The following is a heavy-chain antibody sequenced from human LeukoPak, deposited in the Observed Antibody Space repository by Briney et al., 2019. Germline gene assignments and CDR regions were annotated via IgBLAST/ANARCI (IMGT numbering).Heavy chain of an antibody. Sequence: SVKVSCKASGGTFSSYAISWVRQAPGQGLEWMGGIIPIFGTANYAQKFQGRVTITADESTSTAYMELSSLRSEDTAVYYCTTDKFCGGGSCYSSGPFDSWGQGTLVTVSS. D-gene: IGHD2-15*01. CDR2: IIPIFGTA. CDR3: TTDKFCGGGSCYSSGPFDS. J-gene: IGHJ4*02. V-gene: IGHV1-69*13. CDR1: GGTFSSYA.